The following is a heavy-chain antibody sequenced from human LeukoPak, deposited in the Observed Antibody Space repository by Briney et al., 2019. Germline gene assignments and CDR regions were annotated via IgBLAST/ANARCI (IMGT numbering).Heavy chain of an antibody. J-gene: IGHJ4*02. CDR3: ARVNSSGWNDY. Sequence: ASVKVSCKVSGYTLTELSMHWVRQAPGQGLEWMGIINPSGGSTSYAQKFQGRVTMTRDMSTSTVYMELSSLRSEDTAVYYCARVNSSGWNDYWGQGTLVTVSS. D-gene: IGHD6-19*01. CDR1: GYTLTELS. CDR2: INPSGGST. V-gene: IGHV1-46*01.